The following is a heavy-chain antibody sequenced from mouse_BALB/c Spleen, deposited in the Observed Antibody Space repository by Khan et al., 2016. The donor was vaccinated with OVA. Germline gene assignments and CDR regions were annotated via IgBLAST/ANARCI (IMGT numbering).Heavy chain of an antibody. CDR1: GYTFTSYW. J-gene: IGHJ2*01. Sequence: QVQLKQSGPELAKPWASVKMSCKASGYTFTSYWMHWIKQRPGQGLEWIGYINPTSGYNDYNQKFKDQATFTADKSSSTAYMQLTRQTAEYSSDYYCARDRIDYWGQGTALTVSS. CDR3: ARDRIDY. CDR2: INPTSGYN. V-gene: IGHV1-7*01.